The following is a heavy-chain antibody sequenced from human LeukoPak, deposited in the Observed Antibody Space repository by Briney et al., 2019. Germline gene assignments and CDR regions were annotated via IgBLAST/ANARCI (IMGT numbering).Heavy chain of an antibody. J-gene: IGHJ5*02. V-gene: IGHV4-38-2*01. CDR3: ARLGSTIFGVVTNWFDP. Sequence: SETLSLTCAVSGYSISSGYYWGWIRQPPGKGLEWIGSMYHSGSTYYNPSLKSRVTISVDTPKNQFSLKLSSVTAADTAVYYCARLGSTIFGVVTNWFDPWGQGTLVTVSS. D-gene: IGHD3-3*01. CDR2: MYHSGST. CDR1: GYSISSGYY.